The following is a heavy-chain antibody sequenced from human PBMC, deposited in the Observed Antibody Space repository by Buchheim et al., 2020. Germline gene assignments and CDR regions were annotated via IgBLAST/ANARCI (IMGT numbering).Heavy chain of an antibody. CDR3: ARGGLLTVVIIGQNWFDP. CDR2: INHSGRT. D-gene: IGHD3-22*01. CDR1: GGSFSGYY. J-gene: IGHJ5*02. V-gene: IGHV4-34*01. Sequence: QVQLQQWGAGLLKPSETLSLTCAVYGGSFSGYYWSWIRQPPGKGLEWIGEINHSGRTNYNPSLKSRVTISVDTSKHQFSLQLSSVTAADTAVYYCARGGLLTVVIIGQNWFDPWGQGTL.